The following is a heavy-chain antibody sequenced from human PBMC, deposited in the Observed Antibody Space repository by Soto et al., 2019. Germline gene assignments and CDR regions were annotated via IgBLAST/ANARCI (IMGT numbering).Heavy chain of an antibody. CDR3: TRGIFGSGTVNDY. Sequence: EVQLVESGGGLVQPGGSLRLSCAASGFTFTGSWMHWVRQAPGKGLVWVSRINGDGRGTSYADFVKGRFIISRDDAKNTLFRQMNGLRAEDTAVYHCTRGIFGSGTVNDYWAQGTLVTVSS. CDR1: GFTFTGSW. J-gene: IGHJ4*02. CDR2: INGDGRGT. D-gene: IGHD3-10*01. V-gene: IGHV3-74*01.